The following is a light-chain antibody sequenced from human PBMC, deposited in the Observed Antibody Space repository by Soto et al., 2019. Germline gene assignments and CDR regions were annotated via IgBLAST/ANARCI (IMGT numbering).Light chain of an antibody. J-gene: IGKJ1*01. V-gene: IGKV1-39*01. Sequence: DIQMPPSPSSLTAAVGDRVTITCRASPSISSYLNWYQQNTGKAPKLLIYAASSLQSGVPSRFSGSGSGTDFTRTISSLQPEDFATYYCQQSYSTPPTFGQGTKVDIK. CDR3: QQSYSTPPT. CDR2: AAS. CDR1: PSISSY.